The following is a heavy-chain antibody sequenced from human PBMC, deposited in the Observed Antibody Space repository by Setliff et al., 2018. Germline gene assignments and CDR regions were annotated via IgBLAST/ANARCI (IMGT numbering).Heavy chain of an antibody. CDR2: INHSGST. J-gene: IGHJ4*02. CDR3: ARYYDSSGYYDADFDY. Sequence: PSETLSLTCAVYGGSFSGYYWSWIRQPPGKGLEWIGEINHSGSTNYNPSLKGRVTISVDTSKNQFSLKLSSVTAADTAVYYCARYYDSSGYYDADFDYWGQGTLVTVSS. V-gene: IGHV4-34*01. D-gene: IGHD3-22*01. CDR1: GGSFSGYY.